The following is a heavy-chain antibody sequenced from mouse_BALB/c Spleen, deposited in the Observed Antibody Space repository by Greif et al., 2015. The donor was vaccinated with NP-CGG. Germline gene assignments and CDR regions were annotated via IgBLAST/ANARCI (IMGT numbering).Heavy chain of an antibody. CDR1: GFNIKDTY. CDR2: IDPANGNT. V-gene: IGHV14-3*02. J-gene: IGHJ1*01. Sequence: EVKLVESGAELVKPGASVKLSYTASGFNIKDTYMHWVKQRPEQGLEWIGRIDPANGNTKYDPKFQGKATITADTSSNTAYLQLSSLTSEDTAVYYCARSGYYGSSYWYFDVWGAGTTVTVSS. CDR3: ARSGYYGSSYWYFDV. D-gene: IGHD1-1*01.